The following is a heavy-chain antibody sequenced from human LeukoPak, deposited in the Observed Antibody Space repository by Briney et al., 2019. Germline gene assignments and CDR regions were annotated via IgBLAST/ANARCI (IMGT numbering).Heavy chain of an antibody. D-gene: IGHD6-19*01. Sequence: AGGSLRLSCAASGFTFSGHNMNWVRQAPGKGLEWISFVSISSGTIYYADSVNGRFRISRDNAKSSLDLEMNSLRAEDTAVYYCARGQWLVIHDDAFDIWGQGTMVTVSS. CDR3: ARGQWLVIHDDAFDI. CDR1: GFTFSGHN. J-gene: IGHJ3*02. V-gene: IGHV3-48*04. CDR2: VSISSGTI.